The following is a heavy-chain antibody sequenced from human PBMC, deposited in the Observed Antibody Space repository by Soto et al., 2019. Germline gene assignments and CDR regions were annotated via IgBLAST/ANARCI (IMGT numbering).Heavy chain of an antibody. Sequence: PGGSLRLSCAASGFTFSSYEMNWVRQAPGKGLEWVSYISSSGSTIYYADSVKGRFTISRDNAKNSLYLQMNSLRAEDTAVYYCARDQGEWLRNYYGMDVWGQGTTVTVSS. V-gene: IGHV3-48*03. J-gene: IGHJ6*02. CDR2: ISSSGSTI. CDR1: GFTFSSYE. D-gene: IGHD3-3*01. CDR3: ARDQGEWLRNYYGMDV.